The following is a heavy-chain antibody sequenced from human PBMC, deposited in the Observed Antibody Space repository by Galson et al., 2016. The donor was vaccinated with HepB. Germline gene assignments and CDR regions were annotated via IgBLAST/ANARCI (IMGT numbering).Heavy chain of an antibody. CDR2: VSHSGKT. V-gene: IGHV4-39*01. J-gene: IGHJ4*02. CDR1: GGSINSRNSY. Sequence: SETLSLTCTVSGGSINSRNSYWGWIRQPPGKGLEYVGSVSHSGKTYYHPSLKSRLTISVDTSKNQFSLKLTSVTAADTAVYFCARRSLDIVFDLDCFDHWGQGTQVTVSS. D-gene: IGHD2-15*01. CDR3: ARRSLDIVFDLDCFDH.